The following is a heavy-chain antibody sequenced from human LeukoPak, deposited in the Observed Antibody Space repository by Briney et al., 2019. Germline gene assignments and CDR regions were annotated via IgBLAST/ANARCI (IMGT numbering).Heavy chain of an antibody. CDR2: INSDGSSI. V-gene: IGHV3-74*01. D-gene: IGHD6-13*01. CDR1: GFTFSSYW. CDR3: ASSLAAIGTFDI. J-gene: IGHJ3*02. Sequence: GGSLRLSCAASGFTFSSYWMHWVRQAPGKGLVWVSRINSDGSSISYADSVKGRFTISRDNAKNTLYLQLNSLRAEDTAVYYCASSLAAIGTFDIWGQGTMVTVSS.